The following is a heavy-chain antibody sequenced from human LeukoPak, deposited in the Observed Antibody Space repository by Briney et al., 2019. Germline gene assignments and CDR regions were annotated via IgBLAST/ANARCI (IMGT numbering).Heavy chain of an antibody. D-gene: IGHD6-13*01. V-gene: IGHV4-34*01. CDR3: ARHAYSSSWYQKVYYYYYMDV. CDR2: INHSGST. Sequence: SETLSLTCAVYGGSFSGYYWSWIRQPPGKGLEWIGEINHSGSTNYNPSLKNRVTISVDTSKNQFSLKLSSVTAADTAVYYCARHAYSSSWYQKVYYYYYMDVWGKGTTVTISS. J-gene: IGHJ6*03. CDR1: GGSFSGYY.